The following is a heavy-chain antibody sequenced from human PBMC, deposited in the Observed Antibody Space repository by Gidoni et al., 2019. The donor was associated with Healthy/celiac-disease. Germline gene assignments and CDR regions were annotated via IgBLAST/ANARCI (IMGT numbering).Heavy chain of an antibody. D-gene: IGHD6-19*01. V-gene: IGHV4-39*07. CDR2: IYYSGST. J-gene: IGHJ4*02. Sequence: QLQLQESGPGLVKPSETLSLTCTVSGGSISSSSYYWGWIRQPPGKGLEWIGSIYYSGSTYYNPSLKSRVTISVDTSKNQFSLKLSSVTAADTAVYYCARDRGAYSSYIITWGQGTLVTVSS. CDR1: GGSISSSSYY. CDR3: ARDRGAYSSYIIT.